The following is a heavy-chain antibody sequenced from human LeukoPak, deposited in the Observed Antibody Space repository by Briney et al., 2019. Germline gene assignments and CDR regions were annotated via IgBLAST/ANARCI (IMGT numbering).Heavy chain of an antibody. CDR2: IKQDGSEK. CDR3: ARVDIAVAGIFDY. Sequence: GGSLRLSCAASGFTFSSYWMSWVRQAPGKGLEWVANIKQDGSEKDYVDSVKGRFTISRDNAKNSLYLQMNSLRAEDTAVYYCARVDIAVAGIFDYWGQGTLVTVSS. V-gene: IGHV3-7*04. J-gene: IGHJ4*02. D-gene: IGHD6-19*01. CDR1: GFTFSSYW.